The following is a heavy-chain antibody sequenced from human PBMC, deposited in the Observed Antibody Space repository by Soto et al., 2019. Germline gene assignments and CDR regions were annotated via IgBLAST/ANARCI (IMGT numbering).Heavy chain of an antibody. CDR1: GFTFSSYA. CDR2: ISYDGSNK. D-gene: IGHD5-18*01. V-gene: IGHV3-30-3*01. CDR3: ARDRQYSYGRYYYGMDV. Sequence: SLRLSCAASGFTFSSYAMHWVRQAPGKGLEWVAVISYDGSNKYYADSVKGRFTISRDNSKNTLYLQMNSLRAEDTAVYYCARDRQYSYGRYYYGMDVWGQGTTVTVPS. J-gene: IGHJ6*02.